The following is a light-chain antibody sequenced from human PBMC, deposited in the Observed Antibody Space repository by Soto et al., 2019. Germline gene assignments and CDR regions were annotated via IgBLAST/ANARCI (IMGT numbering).Light chain of an antibody. Sequence: SLLTQPRSVCGSPGQSFTISCTGTISDVGGYNYVSWYQEQPGKAPKLMIYDVSKRPSGVPDRFSGSKSGNTASLTISGLQAEDEADYYCWSYAGSYSYVFGTGTKVTV. CDR2: DVS. CDR3: WSYAGSYSYV. CDR1: ISDVGGYNY. V-gene: IGLV2-11*01. J-gene: IGLJ1*01.